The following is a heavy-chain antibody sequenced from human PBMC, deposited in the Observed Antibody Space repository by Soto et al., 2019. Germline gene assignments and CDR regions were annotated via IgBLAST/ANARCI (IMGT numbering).Heavy chain of an antibody. Sequence: SETQSLTYTVSGGSISSGGDYWSWIRQHPGKGLEWIGYIYYIRSTYYNPSLKSRVTISVDTSKNQFSLKLSSVTAADTAVYYCASGSGSYYSWFDPWGQGTLVTVSS. CDR1: GGSISSGGDY. V-gene: IGHV4-31*03. J-gene: IGHJ5*02. CDR2: IYYIRST. D-gene: IGHD3-10*01. CDR3: ASGSGSYYSWFDP.